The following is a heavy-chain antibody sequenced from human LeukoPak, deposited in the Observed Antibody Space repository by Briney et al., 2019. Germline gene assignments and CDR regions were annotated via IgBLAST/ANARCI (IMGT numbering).Heavy chain of an antibody. J-gene: IGHJ4*02. V-gene: IGHV3-43*02. CDR1: GFTFDDYA. CDR3: AKDIVVEMATTPDTQFDY. Sequence: GGSPRLSCAASGFTFDDYAMHWVRHAPGKGLEGVSLISGDGGSTYYADSVKGRFTISRDNSKNSLYLQMNSLRTEDTALYYCAKDIVVEMATTPDTQFDYWGQGTLVTVSS. CDR2: ISGDGGST. D-gene: IGHD5-24*01.